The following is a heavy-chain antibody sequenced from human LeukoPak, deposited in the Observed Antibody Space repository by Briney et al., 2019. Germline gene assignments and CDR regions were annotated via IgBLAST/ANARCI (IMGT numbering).Heavy chain of an antibody. CDR3: ARDRTYYDFWSGYYTGIGSHYYYMDV. Sequence: KPSETLSLTCTVSGGSISSDNYYWGWIRQPPGKGLEWIGSIYYSGSTYYNPSLKSRVTISVDTSKNQFSLKLSSVTAADTAVYYCARDRTYYDFWSGYYTGIGSHYYYMDVWGKGTTVTVSS. J-gene: IGHJ6*03. CDR1: GGSISSDNYY. V-gene: IGHV4-39*07. D-gene: IGHD3-3*01. CDR2: IYYSGST.